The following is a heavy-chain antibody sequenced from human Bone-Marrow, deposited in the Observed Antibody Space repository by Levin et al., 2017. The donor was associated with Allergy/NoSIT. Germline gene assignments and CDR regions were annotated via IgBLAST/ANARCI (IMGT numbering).Heavy chain of an antibody. CDR3: ARDQSWGVGTTSFDH. J-gene: IGHJ4*02. CDR1: GFTFSDYS. Sequence: GESLKISCAASGFTFSDYSMHWVRQTPGKGLEPVALIWDDGSNQYYADSVKGRFTISRDNSKNTLYLQLNSLRVEDTGIYFCARDQSWGVGTTSFDHWGQGTLVTVSS. CDR2: IWDDGSNQ. V-gene: IGHV3-33*01. D-gene: IGHD1-7*01.